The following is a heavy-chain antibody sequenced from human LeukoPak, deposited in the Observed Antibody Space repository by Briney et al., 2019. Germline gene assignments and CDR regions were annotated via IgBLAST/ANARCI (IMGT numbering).Heavy chain of an antibody. CDR3: AKEPATRWLATFDY. J-gene: IGHJ4*02. Sequence: GRSLRLSCAASGFTFSSYAMHWVRQAPGKGLEWVSIIRGSGDNTYYADSVKGRFTISRDESKNTLYLQMNSLRVEDTAVYYCAKEPATRWLATFDYWGQGTLVTVSS. CDR2: IRGSGDNT. D-gene: IGHD5-24*01. V-gene: IGHV3-23*01. CDR1: GFTFSSYA.